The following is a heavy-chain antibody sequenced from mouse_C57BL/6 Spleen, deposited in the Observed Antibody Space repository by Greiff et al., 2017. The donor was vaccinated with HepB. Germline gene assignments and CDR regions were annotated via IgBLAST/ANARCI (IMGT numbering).Heavy chain of an antibody. V-gene: IGHV3-6*01. D-gene: IGHD1-1*01. CDR2: ISYDGSN. CDR1: GYSITSGYY. J-gene: IGHJ4*01. Sequence: EVKLMESGPGLVKPSQSLSLTCSVTGYSITSGYYWNWIRQFPGNKLEWMGYISYDGSNNYNPSLKNRISITRDTSKNQFFLKLNSVTTEDTATYYCARIYGSPHYAMDYWGQGTSVTVSS. CDR3: ARIYGSPHYAMDY.